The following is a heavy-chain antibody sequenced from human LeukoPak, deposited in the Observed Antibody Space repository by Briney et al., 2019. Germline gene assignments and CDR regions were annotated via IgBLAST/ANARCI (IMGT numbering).Heavy chain of an antibody. Sequence: GSLRLSCAASGFTFINYAMTWVRQAPGKGLEWVSTIYGSGDGTYYADFVKGRFTISRDNSKNTLYVQMNSLRAEDTAVYYCAKGHAPSGSYGDYWGQGTLVTVSS. CDR2: IYGSGDGT. D-gene: IGHD1-26*01. J-gene: IGHJ4*02. CDR3: AKGHAPSGSYGDY. V-gene: IGHV3-23*01. CDR1: GFTFINYA.